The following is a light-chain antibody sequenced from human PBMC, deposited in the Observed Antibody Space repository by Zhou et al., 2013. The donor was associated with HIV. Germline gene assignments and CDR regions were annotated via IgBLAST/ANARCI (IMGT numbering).Light chain of an antibody. CDR1: QSLVHSDGNTY. Sequence: DVVMTQSPLSLPVTLGQSASISCRSSQSLVHSDGNTYLTWFQQRPGQSPRRLIYEVSNRDSGVPDRFSGSGSGTDFTLKISRVEAEDIGVYYCMQGTHWPRTFGQGTKLEIK. V-gene: IGKV2-30*02. CDR3: MQGTHWPRT. CDR2: EVS. J-gene: IGKJ2*01.